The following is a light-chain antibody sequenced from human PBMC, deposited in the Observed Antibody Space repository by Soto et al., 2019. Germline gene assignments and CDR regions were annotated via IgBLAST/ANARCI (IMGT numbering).Light chain of an antibody. V-gene: IGLV2-11*01. J-gene: IGLJ1*01. CDR2: DVS. Sequence: QSALTQPRSVSGSPGQSVTISCTGTSSDVGGYNYVSWYQQHPGKAPKLMIYDVSKRPSGVPDRFSGSNSGNTASLTISGLHPEDEAAYYCCSYAGSYTFGVFGTGTKVTVL. CDR3: CSYAGSYTFGV. CDR1: SSDVGGYNY.